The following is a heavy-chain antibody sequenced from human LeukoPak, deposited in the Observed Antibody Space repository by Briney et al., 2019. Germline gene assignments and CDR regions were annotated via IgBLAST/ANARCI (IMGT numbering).Heavy chain of an antibody. CDR2: ISGSGGST. CDR1: GFTFSSYA. J-gene: IGHJ4*02. D-gene: IGHD3-9*01. V-gene: IGHV3-23*01. Sequence: GGSLRLSCAASGFTFSSYAMSWVRQAPGKGLEWVSAISGSGGSTYYADSVKGRFTISRDNSKNTLYLQMNSLRAEDTAVYYCAKAPDLAYDILTGYGDYWGQGTLVTVSS. CDR3: AKAPDLAYDILTGYGDY.